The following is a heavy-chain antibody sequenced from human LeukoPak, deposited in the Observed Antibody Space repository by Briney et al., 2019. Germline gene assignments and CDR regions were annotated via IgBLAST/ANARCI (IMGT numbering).Heavy chain of an antibody. D-gene: IGHD6-19*01. CDR2: INPNSGGT. CDR1: GYTFTGYY. V-gene: IGHV1-2*02. J-gene: IGHJ6*03. Sequence: ASVKVSCKASGYTFTGYYMHWVRQAPGQGLEWMGWINPNSGGTNYAQKFQGRVTMTRDTSISTAYMELSRLRSDDTAVYYCARGVAGSYYYYMDVWGKGTTVTVSS. CDR3: ARGVAGSYYYYMDV.